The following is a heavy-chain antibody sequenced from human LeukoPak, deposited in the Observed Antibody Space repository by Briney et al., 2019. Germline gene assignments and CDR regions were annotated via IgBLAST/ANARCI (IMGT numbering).Heavy chain of an antibody. J-gene: IGHJ4*02. Sequence: PGGSLRLSCAASGFTFSSYWMSWVRQAPGKGLEWVANIKQDGSEKYYVDSVKGRFTISRDNAKNSLYLQMNSLRAEDTAVYYCARAGVVPAAIFDYWGQGTLVTVSS. CDR2: IKQDGSEK. D-gene: IGHD2-2*01. CDR1: GFTFSSYW. CDR3: ARAGVVPAAIFDY. V-gene: IGHV3-7*01.